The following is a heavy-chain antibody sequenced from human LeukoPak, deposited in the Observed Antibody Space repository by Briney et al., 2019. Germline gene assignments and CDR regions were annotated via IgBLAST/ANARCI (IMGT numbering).Heavy chain of an antibody. CDR2: IYYSGST. D-gene: IGHD6-13*01. Sequence: SETLSLTCAVYGGSFSGYYWSWIRQPPGKGLEWIGSIYYSGSTYYNPSLKSRVTISVDTSKNQFSLKLSSVTAADTAVYYCARLISTISANIAAAGTHYYGMDVWGQGTTVTVSS. CDR1: GGSFSGYY. V-gene: IGHV4-34*01. CDR3: ARLISTISANIAAAGTHYYGMDV. J-gene: IGHJ6*02.